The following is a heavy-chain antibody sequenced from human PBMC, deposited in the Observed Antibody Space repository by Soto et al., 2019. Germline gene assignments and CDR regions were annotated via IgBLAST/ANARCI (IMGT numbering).Heavy chain of an antibody. Sequence: QVQLQESGPGLVKPSETLSLTCTVSGDSMTKYYWSWMRQPAGKGLEWIGRIYTSGSTNYNPSLKSRVTMSIDTSNNHFSLKLKSVTAADTAVYYCARTVGAAYYFDFWGQGALVTVSS. J-gene: IGHJ4*02. CDR1: GDSMTKYY. D-gene: IGHD1-26*01. V-gene: IGHV4-4*07. CDR2: IYTSGST. CDR3: ARTVGAAYYFDF.